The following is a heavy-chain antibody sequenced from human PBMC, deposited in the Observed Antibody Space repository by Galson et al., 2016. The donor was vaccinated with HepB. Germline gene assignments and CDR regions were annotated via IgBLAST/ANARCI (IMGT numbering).Heavy chain of an antibody. CDR3: ARAGGYDSKWFDP. CDR2: IYHSGST. CDR1: GGSVSSGRYY. Sequence: ETLSLTCNVSGGSVSSGRYYWTWIRQPPGKGLEWIGYIYHSGSTSYHPSLKSRVTISLDMSKKQFSLKLPSVAAADTAVYYCARAGGYDSKWFDPWRQGTLVIVSS. D-gene: IGHD5-12*01. J-gene: IGHJ5*02. V-gene: IGHV4-61*01.